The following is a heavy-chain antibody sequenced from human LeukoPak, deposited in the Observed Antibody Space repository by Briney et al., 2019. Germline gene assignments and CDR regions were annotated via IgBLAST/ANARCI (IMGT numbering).Heavy chain of an antibody. Sequence: GGSLRLSCAASGFTFSSYWMSWVRQAPGKGLEWVANIKQDGSEKYYVDSVKGRFTISRDNAKNSLYLQMNSLRAEDTAVYYCAREPYYYDSSGYYLESSDYWGQGTLVTVSS. CDR1: GFTFSSYW. V-gene: IGHV3-7*01. CDR2: IKQDGSEK. J-gene: IGHJ4*02. D-gene: IGHD3-22*01. CDR3: AREPYYYDSSGYYLESSDY.